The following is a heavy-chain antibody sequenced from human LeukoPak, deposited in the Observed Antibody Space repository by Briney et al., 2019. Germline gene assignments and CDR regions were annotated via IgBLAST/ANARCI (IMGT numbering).Heavy chain of an antibody. D-gene: IGHD2-2*01. CDR3: ARGGRYCSSTSCLDY. CDR2: IIPILGIA. Sequence: SVKVSCKASGGTFSSYAISWVRQAPRQGLEWMGRIIPILGIANYAQKFQGRVTITADKSTSTAYMELSSLRSEDTAVYYCARGGRYCSSTSCLDYWGQGTLVTVSS. J-gene: IGHJ4*02. CDR1: GGTFSSYA. V-gene: IGHV1-69*04.